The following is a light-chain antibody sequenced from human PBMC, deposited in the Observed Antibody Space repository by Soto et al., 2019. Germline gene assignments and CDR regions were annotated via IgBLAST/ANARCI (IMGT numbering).Light chain of an antibody. CDR2: GAS. CDR3: QQYGSSPGIT. Sequence: EIVLTQSPGTLSLSPGERATLSCRASQSVSSSYLAWYQQKPGQAPRLLIYGASSRATGIPDRFSGSGSGTDFTLTISRLDPEDFAVYYCQQYGSSPGITFGQGTRLEIK. J-gene: IGKJ5*01. CDR1: QSVSSSY. V-gene: IGKV3-20*01.